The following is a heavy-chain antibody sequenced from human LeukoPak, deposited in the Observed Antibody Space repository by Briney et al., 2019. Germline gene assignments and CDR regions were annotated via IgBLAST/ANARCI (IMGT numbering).Heavy chain of an antibody. CDR3: ARDTNGDGWFDP. J-gene: IGHJ5*02. CDR1: GFTFSNYA. Sequence: GGSLRLSCAASGFTFSNYAMNWVRQAPGKGLEWVSSISDSGGSTYYTDSVKGRFTISRDNAKNSLYLQVNSLRAEDTSVYYCARDTNGDGWFDPWGQGTLVTVSS. D-gene: IGHD4-17*01. V-gene: IGHV3-23*01. CDR2: ISDSGGST.